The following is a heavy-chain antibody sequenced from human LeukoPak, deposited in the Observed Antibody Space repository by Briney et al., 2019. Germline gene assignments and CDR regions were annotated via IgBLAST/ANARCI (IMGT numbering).Heavy chain of an antibody. CDR1: GFTFSSYS. CDR2: ISSSSIYI. D-gene: IGHD1-26*01. CDR3: ARDPNQWELLDY. Sequence: GGSLRLSCAASGFTFSSYSLNWVRQAPGKGLKWVASISSSSIYIYYADSVKGRFTISRDNAKNSLYLQMNSLRAEDTAVFYCARDPNQWELLDYWGQGTLVTVSS. J-gene: IGHJ4*02. V-gene: IGHV3-21*01.